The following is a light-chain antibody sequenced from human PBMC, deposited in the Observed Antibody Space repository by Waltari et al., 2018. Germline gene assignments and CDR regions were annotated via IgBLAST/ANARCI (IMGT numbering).Light chain of an antibody. Sequence: DIVMTQSPDSLAVSLGERATINCQSSQSVLYTSNSTNYLAWYQQNPGQPPKLLLYWASTRASGAPERFSGSGSGTDFTLTISSLQAEDVAVYYCHQYYSTPRTFGQGTKVEIK. CDR2: WAS. V-gene: IGKV4-1*01. CDR1: QSVLYTSNSTNY. J-gene: IGKJ1*01. CDR3: HQYYSTPRT.